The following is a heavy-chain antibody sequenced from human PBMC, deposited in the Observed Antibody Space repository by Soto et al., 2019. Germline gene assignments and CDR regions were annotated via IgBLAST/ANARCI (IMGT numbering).Heavy chain of an antibody. V-gene: IGHV1-46*01. CDR3: ARGLASGDY. CDR1: GYTFTNFY. D-gene: IGHD6-6*01. Sequence: QVQLVQSGAEVKEPGASVKISCKGSGYTFTNFYIHWVRQAPGQGLEWMGIVNPNGGSTNSAQNFKGRITLARSTSTRTVYMDLSSLRCKDTAVYYCARGLASGDYWGQGTLVTVSS. CDR2: VNPNGGST. J-gene: IGHJ4*02.